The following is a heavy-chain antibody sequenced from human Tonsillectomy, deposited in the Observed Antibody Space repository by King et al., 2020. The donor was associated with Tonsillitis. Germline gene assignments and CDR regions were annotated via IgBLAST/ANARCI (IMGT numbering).Heavy chain of an antibody. Sequence: DVQLVQSGGGLAQPGRSLRLSCAASGFTFDDYAMHWVRQVPGKGLEWVSSISWNSGSIGYADSVKGRFTISRDNAKNSLYLQMNSLRTEDTALYYCAKDGFGEFLFFDYWGQGTLVTVSS. CDR3: AKDGFGEFLFFDY. J-gene: IGHJ4*02. CDR1: GFTFDDYA. CDR2: ISWNSGSI. V-gene: IGHV3-9*01. D-gene: IGHD3-10*01.